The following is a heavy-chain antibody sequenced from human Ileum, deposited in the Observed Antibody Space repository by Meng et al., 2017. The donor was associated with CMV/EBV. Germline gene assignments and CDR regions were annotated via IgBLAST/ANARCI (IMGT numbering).Heavy chain of an antibody. V-gene: IGHV3-53*01. CDR1: GFTVSSNY. D-gene: IGHD2-2*01. CDR3: ARGFATSPYYYYGMDV. Sequence: GESLKISCAASGFTVSSNYMSWVRQAPGKGLEWVSVIYSGGSTYYADSVKGRFTISRDNSKNTLYLQMNSLRAEDTAVHYCARGFATSPYYYYGMDVWGQGTTVTVSS. J-gene: IGHJ6*02. CDR2: IYSGGST.